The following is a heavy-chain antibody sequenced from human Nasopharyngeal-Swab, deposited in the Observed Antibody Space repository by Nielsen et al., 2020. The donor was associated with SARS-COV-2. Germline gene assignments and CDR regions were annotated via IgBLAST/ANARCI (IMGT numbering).Heavy chain of an antibody. V-gene: IGHV4-59*01. J-gene: IGHJ4*02. D-gene: IGHD2-21*01. CDR1: GGSISSYY. CDR2: LYHSGST. Sequence: GSLRLSCTVSGGSISSYYWSWIRQPPGKGLEWIGYLYHSGSTNYNPSLQSRVTISVDTSKNQFSLKLSSVTAADTAVYYCAREFGDTFDYWGQGTLVTVSS. CDR3: AREFGDTFDY.